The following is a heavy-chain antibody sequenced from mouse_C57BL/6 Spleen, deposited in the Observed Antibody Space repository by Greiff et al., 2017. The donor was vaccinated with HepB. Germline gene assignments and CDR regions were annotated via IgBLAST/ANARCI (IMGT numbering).Heavy chain of an antibody. CDR3: ARGYYEAWFAY. J-gene: IGHJ3*01. V-gene: IGHV1-69*01. CDR1: GYTFTSYW. D-gene: IGHD2-3*01. CDR2: IDPSDSYT. Sequence: VQLQQPGAELVMPGASVKLSCTASGYTFTSYWMHWVKQRPGQGLEWIGEIDPSDSYTNYNQKFKGKSTLTVDKSSSTAYMQLSSLTSEDSAVYYCARGYYEAWFAYWGQGTLVTVSA.